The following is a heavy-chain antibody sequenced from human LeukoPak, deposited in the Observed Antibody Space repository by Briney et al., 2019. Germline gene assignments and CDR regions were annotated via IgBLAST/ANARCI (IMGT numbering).Heavy chain of an antibody. D-gene: IGHD2-8*01. CDR1: GGTFSSYT. Sequence: ASVKVSCKASGGTFSSYTISWVRQAPGQGLEWMGGIIPIFGTANYAQKFQGRVTITTDESTSTAYMELSSLRSEDTAVYYCARESCTKGVCYVWFDPWGQGTLVTVSS. CDR3: ARESCTKGVCYVWFDP. V-gene: IGHV1-69*05. CDR2: IIPIFGTA. J-gene: IGHJ5*02.